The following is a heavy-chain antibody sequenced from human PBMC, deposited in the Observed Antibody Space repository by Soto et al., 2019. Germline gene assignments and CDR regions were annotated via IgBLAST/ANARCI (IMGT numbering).Heavy chain of an antibody. Sequence: EVQLVESGGGLVQPGGSLRLSCAASEFTFSSYWMNWVRQAPGKGLEWVANIKEDGSEKYYVDSVKGRFTISRDNAKNSLYLPMSSLRGEDTAVYYCARDLGAPGRGSAVGYYYHYGMDVWGQGTTVTVSS. D-gene: IGHD2-2*01. CDR2: IKEDGSEK. V-gene: IGHV3-7*05. J-gene: IGHJ6*02. CDR1: EFTFSSYW. CDR3: ARDLGAPGRGSAVGYYYHYGMDV.